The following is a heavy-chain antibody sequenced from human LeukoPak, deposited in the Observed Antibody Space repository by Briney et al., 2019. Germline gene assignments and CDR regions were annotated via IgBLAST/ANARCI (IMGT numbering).Heavy chain of an antibody. D-gene: IGHD1-1*01. V-gene: IGHV3-21*01. CDR1: GFTLSTYV. J-gene: IGHJ6*02. Sequence: GGSLRLSCAPSGFTLSTYVMHWVRQAPGKGLEWVSSISSSSSYIYYADSVKGRFTISRDNAKNSLYLQMNSLRAEDTAVYYCARLTILEGMDVWGQGTTVTVSS. CDR3: ARLTILEGMDV. CDR2: ISSSSSYI.